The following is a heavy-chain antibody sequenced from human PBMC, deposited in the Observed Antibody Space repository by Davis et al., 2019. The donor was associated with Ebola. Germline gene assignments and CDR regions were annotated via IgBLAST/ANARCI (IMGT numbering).Heavy chain of an antibody. CDR2: ISGDGGST. CDR3: AKDGITMVRGVILQIGYGMDV. Sequence: GESLKISCAASGFTFDDYAMHWVRQAPGKGLEWVSLISGDGGSTYYADSVKGRFTISRDNSKNSLYLQMNSLRTEDTALYYCAKDGITMVRGVILQIGYGMDVWGQGTTVTVSS. V-gene: IGHV3-43*02. D-gene: IGHD3-10*01. J-gene: IGHJ6*02. CDR1: GFTFDDYA.